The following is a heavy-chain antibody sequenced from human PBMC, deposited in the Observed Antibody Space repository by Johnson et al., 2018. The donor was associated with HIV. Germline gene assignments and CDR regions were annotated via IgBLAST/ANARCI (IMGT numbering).Heavy chain of an antibody. CDR1: GFPFRNYG. CDR3: AKTMAQGEYAFDV. V-gene: IGHV3-23*04. Sequence: EVQLVESGGALVQPGGSLRLSCAASGFPFRNYGMHWVRQAPGKGLEWVSSIGGSGPNTYYPDSMKGRFTISRDNSKNSLYLQLTSLRDDDTAVYYCAKTMAQGEYAFDVWGQGTLVIVSS. D-gene: IGHD3-10*01. CDR2: IGGSGPNT. J-gene: IGHJ3*01.